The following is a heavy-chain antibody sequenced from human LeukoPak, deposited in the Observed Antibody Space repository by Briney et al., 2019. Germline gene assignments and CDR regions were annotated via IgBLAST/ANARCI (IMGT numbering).Heavy chain of an antibody. Sequence: ASVKVSCRASGYTFTAYYMHWVRQAPGQGLEWMGWINPNSGGTNYAQKFQGKVTMTRDTSISTAYMELSRLRSDDTAVYYCARDSEGSSWLLDYWGQGTLVTVSS. V-gene: IGHV1-2*02. CDR2: INPNSGGT. CDR1: GYTFTAYY. CDR3: ARDSEGSSWLLDY. J-gene: IGHJ4*02. D-gene: IGHD6-13*01.